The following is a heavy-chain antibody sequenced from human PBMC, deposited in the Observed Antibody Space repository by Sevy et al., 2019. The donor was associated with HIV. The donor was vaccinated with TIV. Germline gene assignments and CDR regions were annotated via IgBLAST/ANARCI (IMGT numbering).Heavy chain of an antibody. CDR2: ISSSGSYI. V-gene: IGHV3-21*01. CDR3: ARVRPYDTRDFDY. D-gene: IGHD3-22*01. CDR1: GFTFRSYT. Sequence: GESLKISCVASGFTFRSYTMTWVRQAPGNGLECVSSISSSGSYIYYADSVKGRFTISRDDAKNSLYLQMNTLRAEDAALYYCARVRPYDTRDFDYWGQGTLVTVSS. J-gene: IGHJ4*02.